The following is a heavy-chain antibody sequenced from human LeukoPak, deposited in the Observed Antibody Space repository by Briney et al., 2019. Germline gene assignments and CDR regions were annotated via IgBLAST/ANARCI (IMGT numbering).Heavy chain of an antibody. CDR1: GFTFSTYS. D-gene: IGHD3-10*01. CDR2: INSSSSII. CDR3: ARGVKVRGVNYYGMDV. V-gene: IGHV3-48*04. Sequence: GGSVRLSCAASGFTFSTYSMNGVRQAPGKGLEGVSYINSSSSIIFYVDSGKGRFTISRDDAKNSLYLQMKSLRAEDTAVYYCARGVKVRGVNYYGMDVWGQGTTVTVSS. J-gene: IGHJ6*02.